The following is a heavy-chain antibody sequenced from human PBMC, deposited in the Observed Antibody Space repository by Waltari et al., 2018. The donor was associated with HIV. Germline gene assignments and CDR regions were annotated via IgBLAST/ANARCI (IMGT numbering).Heavy chain of an antibody. V-gene: IGHV3-7*01. D-gene: IGHD2-21*01. CDR2: INPEGGEK. CDR1: GFNFNNYW. J-gene: IGHJ4*02. Sequence: EVQLVESGGGLVQPGGSLRLSCEASGFNFNNYWMGWARHTAGRGLEWVANINPEGGEKHYVDSGKGRFTVSRDNAENSLFLQMKGLRDEDTAVYFCARQYKYEKSCYRPLDYWGQGTLVTVSS. CDR3: ARQYKYEKSCYRPLDY.